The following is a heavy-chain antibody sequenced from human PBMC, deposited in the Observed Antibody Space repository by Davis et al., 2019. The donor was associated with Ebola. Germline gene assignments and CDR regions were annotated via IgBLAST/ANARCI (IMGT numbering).Heavy chain of an antibody. J-gene: IGHJ4*02. V-gene: IGHV3-48*03. D-gene: IGHD3-22*01. CDR2: ISSSGSTI. CDR1: GFIFSSYA. Sequence: LSLTCAASGFIFSSYAMSWVRQAPGKGLEWVSYISSSGSTIYYADSVKGRFTISRDNAKNSLYLQMNSLRAEDTAVYYCARAQYYYDSSGFDYWGQGTLVTVSS. CDR3: ARAQYYYDSSGFDY.